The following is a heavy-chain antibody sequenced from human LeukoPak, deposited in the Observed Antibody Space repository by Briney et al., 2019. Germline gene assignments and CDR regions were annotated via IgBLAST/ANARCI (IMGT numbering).Heavy chain of an antibody. CDR1: GFTFSSYA. Sequence: GGSLRLSCAASGFTFSSYAMSWVRQAPGKGLEWVSAISGSGGSTYYADSVKGRFTISRDNSKNTLYLQMHSLRAEDTAVYYCAKGDYDILTGYYSVDSMAFDYWGQGTLVTVSS. J-gene: IGHJ4*02. V-gene: IGHV3-23*01. D-gene: IGHD3-9*01. CDR3: AKGDYDILTGYYSVDSMAFDY. CDR2: ISGSGGST.